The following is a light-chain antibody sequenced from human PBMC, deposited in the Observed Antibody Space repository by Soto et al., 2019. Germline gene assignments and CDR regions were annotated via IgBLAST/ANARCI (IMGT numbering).Light chain of an antibody. J-gene: IGLJ1*01. CDR3: QSYDSSLSGPV. CDR2: GNN. CDR1: SSNIGANHD. Sequence: QAVVTQPPSVSGAPGQRVTISCTGSSSNIGANHDVHWYQQLPGTAPKLLIYGNNNRPSGVPDRFSGSKSGTSASLAITGLQAEDEADYYCQSYDSSLSGPVFGTETKLTVL. V-gene: IGLV1-40*01.